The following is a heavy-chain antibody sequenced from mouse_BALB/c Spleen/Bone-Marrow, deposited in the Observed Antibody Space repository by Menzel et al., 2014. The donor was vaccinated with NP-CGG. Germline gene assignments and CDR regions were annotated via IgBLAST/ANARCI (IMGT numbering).Heavy chain of an antibody. CDR1: GYSITSGYS. D-gene: IGHD1-1*02. CDR2: IHYNGNT. V-gene: IGHV3-1*02. J-gene: IGHJ2*01. CDR3: ARFYGSYSY. Sequence: QSGPDLVKPSQSLSLTCTVTGYSITSGYSCHWIRQFPGNKLEWLGYIHYNGNTDYNPSLRSRISITRDTSKNQFFLQLNSVTTEDTATYYCARFYGSYSYWGQGTTLTVSS.